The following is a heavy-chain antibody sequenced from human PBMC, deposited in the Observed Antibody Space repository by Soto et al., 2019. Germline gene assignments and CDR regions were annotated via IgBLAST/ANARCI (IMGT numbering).Heavy chain of an antibody. V-gene: IGHV5-51*01. CDR3: ARNGYCSGGSCYSRMYYYYMDV. CDR2: IYPGDSDT. Sequence: PGESLKISCKGSGYGFTSYWIGWVRQMPGKGLEWMGIIYPGDSDTRYSPSFQGQVTISADKSISAAYLQWSSLKASDTAMYYCARNGYCSGGSCYSRMYYYYMDVWGKGTTVTVSS. D-gene: IGHD2-15*01. CDR1: GYGFTSYW. J-gene: IGHJ6*03.